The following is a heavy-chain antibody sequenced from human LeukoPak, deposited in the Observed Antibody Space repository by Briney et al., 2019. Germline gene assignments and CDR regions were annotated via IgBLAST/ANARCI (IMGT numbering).Heavy chain of an antibody. Sequence: GRSLRLSCVASGFRFRSYAMHWVRQAPGKGLEWVAVISFDGSYKYYAGSVKGRFTISRDNAKNSLYLQMNSLRAEDTAVYYCARQPAHILTSHVDYWGLGTLVTVSS. V-gene: IGHV3-30*04. CDR1: GFRFRSYA. CDR2: ISFDGSYK. D-gene: IGHD3-9*01. J-gene: IGHJ4*02. CDR3: ARQPAHILTSHVDY.